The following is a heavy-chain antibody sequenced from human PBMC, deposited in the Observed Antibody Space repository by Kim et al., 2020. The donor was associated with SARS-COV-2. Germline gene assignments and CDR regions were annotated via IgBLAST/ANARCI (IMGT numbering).Heavy chain of an antibody. CDR1: GYTFTSYY. V-gene: IGHV1-46*01. Sequence: ASVKVSCKASGYTFTSYYMHWVRQAPGQGLEWMGIINPSGGSTSYAQKFQGRVTMTRDTSTSTVYMELSSLRSEDTAVYYCARDSSLRRYFDWLHPEGYYYYGMDVWGQGTPVTVSS. CDR3: ARDSSLRRYFDWLHPEGYYYYGMDV. J-gene: IGHJ6*02. D-gene: IGHD3-9*01. CDR2: INPSGGST.